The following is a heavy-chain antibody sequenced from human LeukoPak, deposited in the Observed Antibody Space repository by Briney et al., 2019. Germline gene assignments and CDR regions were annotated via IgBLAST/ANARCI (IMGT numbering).Heavy chain of an antibody. CDR2: ISAYNGNT. CDR3: ARGDSYGPRDYYYYMDV. V-gene: IGHV1-18*01. CDR1: GYTFTSYG. D-gene: IGHD5-18*01. J-gene: IGHJ6*03. Sequence: ASVKVSCKASGYTFTSYGISWVRQAPGQGLEWMGWISAYNGNTNYAQKLQGRVTMTTDISTSTAYMELRSLRSDDTAVYYCARGDSYGPRDYYYYMDVWGKGTTVTVSS.